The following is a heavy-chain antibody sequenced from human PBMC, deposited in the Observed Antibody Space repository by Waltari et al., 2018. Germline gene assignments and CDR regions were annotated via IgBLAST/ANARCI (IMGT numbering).Heavy chain of an antibody. CDR1: GCISHKNG. D-gene: IGHD2-15*01. CDR3: AKDRAKSWAFDY. J-gene: IGHJ4*02. V-gene: IGHV3-30*18. Sequence: QVQLVESGGGVVEPGRSLGLYCEASGCISHKNGLHGVRQAPGKGLEWVAHISDNARRQFYADSVKGRFSVSRDNSKNTVYLQMNSLRGEDTAVYFCAKDRAKSWAFDYWGQGILVSVSS. CDR2: ISDNARRQ.